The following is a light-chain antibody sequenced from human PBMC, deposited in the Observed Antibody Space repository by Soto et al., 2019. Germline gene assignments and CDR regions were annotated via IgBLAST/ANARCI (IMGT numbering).Light chain of an antibody. CDR2: AAS. Sequence: DIQMTQSPSSLSASVGDRVTLTCRASQSISTYLNWYQQKPGKAPKRLIFAASSLQSGVPSRFSGSGSGTDFTLTISSLQPEDFATYYCLQYKNSPITFGQGTRLEIK. CDR3: LQYKNSPIT. V-gene: IGKV1-17*01. J-gene: IGKJ5*01. CDR1: QSISTY.